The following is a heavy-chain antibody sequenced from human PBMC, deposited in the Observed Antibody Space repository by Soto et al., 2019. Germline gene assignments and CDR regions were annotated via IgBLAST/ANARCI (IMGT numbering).Heavy chain of an antibody. D-gene: IGHD6-13*01. V-gene: IGHV1-18*01. CDR2: ISAYNGNT. CDR3: AREGQQRVRRYYYYYYLDV. CDR1: GYTFTSYG. J-gene: IGHJ6*03. Sequence: QVQLVQSGAEVKKPGASVKVSCKASGYTFTSYGISWVRQAPGQGLEWMGWISAYNGNTNYAQKLQGRVTMTTDTSTSPAYLELRSLRADDTAVYYCAREGQQRVRRYYYYYYLDVWGKGTTVTVSS.